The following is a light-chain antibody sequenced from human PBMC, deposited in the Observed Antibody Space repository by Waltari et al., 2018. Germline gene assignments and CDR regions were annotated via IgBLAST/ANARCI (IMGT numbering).Light chain of an antibody. CDR2: QVN. V-gene: IGLV2-8*01. J-gene: IGLJ1*01. CDR3: ASYAGGDTPYV. CDR1: SSDVGASDY. Sequence: QSALSQPPSASGSPGQSVTISFTGSSSDVGASDYVSWYKQRPGKAPKVRIQQVNKRPSGVPHRFSGSKSGATASLTVSWLQAEDEADYYCASYAGGDTPYVCGTGTTVTV.